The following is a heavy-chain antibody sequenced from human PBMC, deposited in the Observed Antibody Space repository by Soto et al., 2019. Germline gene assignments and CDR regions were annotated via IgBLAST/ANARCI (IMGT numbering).Heavy chain of an antibody. Sequence: SETLSLTCSVSGTSIRGYYWTWIRQPPGKGLEWIGYIYYTGTTKYNPSLKSRVTISVDTSKNQFSLRLNSVTAADTAVYYCAREVSSFGSNHFDSWGQGALVTVSS. CDR2: IYYTGTT. J-gene: IGHJ4*02. CDR1: GTSIRGYY. CDR3: AREVSSFGSNHFDS. V-gene: IGHV4-59*01. D-gene: IGHD3-10*01.